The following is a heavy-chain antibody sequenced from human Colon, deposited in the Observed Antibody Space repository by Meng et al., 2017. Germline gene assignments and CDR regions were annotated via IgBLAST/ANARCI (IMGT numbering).Heavy chain of an antibody. V-gene: IGHV4-34*02. CDR3: SSLLTLDY. CDR2: INHSGDT. J-gene: IGHJ4*01. D-gene: IGHD2-15*01. Sequence: QVPLQQWGPGLLKPSETLTLTCAMNAGPFSGYYWSWIRQAPGKGLEWIGEINHSGDTHYNPSLKSRVSMSFDTSKKQFSLHLSSVTAAGTAVYYCSSLLTLDYWGRGTLVTVSS. CDR1: AGPFSGYY.